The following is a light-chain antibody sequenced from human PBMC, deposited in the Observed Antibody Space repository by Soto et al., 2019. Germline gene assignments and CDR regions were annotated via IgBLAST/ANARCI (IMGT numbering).Light chain of an antibody. CDR1: QSISSSF. J-gene: IGKJ3*01. V-gene: IGKV3-20*01. Sequence: IFLTQSPFTLSLSPVEIASLSCGASQSISSSFLAWYQQKPGQAPRLLIYGASSRATGIPDRFSGSGSGTDFTLTISRLEPEDFAAYYCQQYGRSPHFGPGTKVDT. CDR3: QQYGRSPH. CDR2: GAS.